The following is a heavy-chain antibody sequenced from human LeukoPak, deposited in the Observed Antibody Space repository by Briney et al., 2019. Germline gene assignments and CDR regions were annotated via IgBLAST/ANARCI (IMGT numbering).Heavy chain of an antibody. Sequence: ASVKVSCKASGYTFTGYYMHWVRQAPGQGLEWMGWINPNSGGTNYAQKFQGRVTMTRDTSISTAYMGLSRLRSDDTAVYYCARDIYYGSGSYPGDYWGQGTLVTVSS. V-gene: IGHV1-2*02. CDR3: ARDIYYGSGSYPGDY. D-gene: IGHD3-10*01. CDR1: GYTFTGYY. J-gene: IGHJ4*02. CDR2: INPNSGGT.